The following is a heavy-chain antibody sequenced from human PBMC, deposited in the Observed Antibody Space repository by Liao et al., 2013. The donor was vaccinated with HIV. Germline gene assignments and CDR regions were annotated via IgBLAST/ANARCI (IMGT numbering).Heavy chain of an antibody. CDR1: GGSISSHF. V-gene: IGHV4-4*07. CDR3: ARWGYTGSYDEFFQH. CDR2: IYTSGST. Sequence: QMKLQVSGPRLLKPSETLSLTCSVSGGSISSHFWSWIRQPAGKGLEWIGRIYTSGSTNYNPSLKSRVTMSMDTSKNQFSLRLSSVTAADTAVYYCARWGYTGSYDEFFQHWGQGTLVTVSS. J-gene: IGHJ1*01. D-gene: IGHD1-26*01.